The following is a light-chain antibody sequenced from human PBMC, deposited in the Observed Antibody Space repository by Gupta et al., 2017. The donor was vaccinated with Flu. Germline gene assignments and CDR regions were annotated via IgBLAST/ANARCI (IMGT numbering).Light chain of an antibody. Sequence: QSALTQPRSVSGSPGQSVTISCTGTSIDVGGYNYVPWYQHHPGKAPKLIIYDVSERPSGVPDRFSGSKSGNTASLTISGLQAEDEGDYYCCSNTGSYALVFGGGTKLTVL. CDR2: DVS. CDR3: CSNTGSYALV. V-gene: IGLV2-11*01. CDR1: SIDVGGYNY. J-gene: IGLJ3*02.